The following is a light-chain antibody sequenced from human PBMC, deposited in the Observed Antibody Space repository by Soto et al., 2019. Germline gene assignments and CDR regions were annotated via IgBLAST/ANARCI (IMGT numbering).Light chain of an antibody. CDR3: QTWGTGIRV. CDR2: VNSDGSH. Sequence: QSVLTQSPSASASLGASVSLTCTLSSGHSSYAIAWLRQQPEKGPRFLMKVNSDGSHIKGDGLPGRFSGSSSGAERYLTISSLQTEDEGDYYCQTWGTGIRVFGGGTKLTVL. J-gene: IGLJ2*01. CDR1: SGHSSYA. V-gene: IGLV4-69*01.